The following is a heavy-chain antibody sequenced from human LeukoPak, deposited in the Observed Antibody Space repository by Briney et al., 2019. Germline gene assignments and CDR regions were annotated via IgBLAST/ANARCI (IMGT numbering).Heavy chain of an antibody. D-gene: IGHD3-9*01. CDR1: GFTFSSRDW. CDR3: AKRGHTSGYSYFFDY. V-gene: IGHV3-7*03. Sequence: GGSLRLSCVASGFTFSSRDWMTWVRQAPGKGLEWVANIKQDGSEKNYVDSVKGRFTISRDNAKNSVDLQMNSLRAEDTAVYYCAKRGHTSGYSYFFDYWGQGTLVTVSS. CDR2: IKQDGSEK. J-gene: IGHJ4*02.